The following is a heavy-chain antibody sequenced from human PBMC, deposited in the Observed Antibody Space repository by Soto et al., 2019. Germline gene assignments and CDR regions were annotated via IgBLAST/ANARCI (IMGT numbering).Heavy chain of an antibody. V-gene: IGHV4-30-4*01. J-gene: IGHJ6*02. CDR1: GGSISSGDYY. D-gene: IGHD1-7*01. CDR3: ARDGGAGTTNFYYYYGMDV. Sequence: SETLSLTCTVSGGSISSGDYYWSWIRQPPGKGLEWIGYIYYSGSTYYNPSLKSRVTISVDMSKNQFSLKLSSVTAADTAVYYCARDGGAGTTNFYYYYGMDVWGQGTTVTVSS. CDR2: IYYSGST.